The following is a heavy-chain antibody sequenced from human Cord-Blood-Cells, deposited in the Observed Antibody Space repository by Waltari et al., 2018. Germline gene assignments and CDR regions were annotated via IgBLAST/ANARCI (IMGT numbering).Heavy chain of an antibody. CDR2: IYYSGGT. J-gene: IGHJ4*02. V-gene: IGHV4-39*01. CDR1: GGSISSSSYY. D-gene: IGHD2-2*01. Sequence: QLQLQESGPGLVKPSETLSLTCTVSGGSISSSSYYWGWIRQPPGKGLEWIGSIYYSGGTYYNPSLKSRVTISVDTSKNQFSLKLSSVTAADTAVYYCARRDCSSTSCYVDYWGQGTLVTVSS. CDR3: ARRDCSSTSCYVDY.